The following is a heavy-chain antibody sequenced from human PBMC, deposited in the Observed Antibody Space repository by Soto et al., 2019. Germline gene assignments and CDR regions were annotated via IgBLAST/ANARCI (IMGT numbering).Heavy chain of an antibody. J-gene: IGHJ4*02. CDR1: GFPFNDYY. CDR3: VRGGGGGLFEH. Sequence: GGSLRLSCATSGFPFNDYYMTWMRQAPGKGLEWVPHISPKSTFRNYADSVKGRLTISRDNTESSLFLQMNSLGVDDTAVYSCVRGGGGGLFEHWGQGVLVTVSS. D-gene: IGHD2-21*01. V-gene: IGHV3-11*06. CDR2: ISPKSTFR.